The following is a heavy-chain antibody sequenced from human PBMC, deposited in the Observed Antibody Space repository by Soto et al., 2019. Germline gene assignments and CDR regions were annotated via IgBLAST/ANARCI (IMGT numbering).Heavy chain of an antibody. CDR2: IKHDESRT. Sequence: GGALRLSCSASGFAVGAYWMHWVRQAPGKGLVWVSFIKHDESRTTYGECVKGRLXXSRDNAKDTLYLQMNSLTAEDTAVYYCARVNAPDATLPWFDPWGQGTLVTVSS. J-gene: IGHJ5*02. V-gene: IGHV3-74*01. CDR1: GFAVGAYW. D-gene: IGHD2-2*01. CDR3: ARVNAPDATLPWFDP.